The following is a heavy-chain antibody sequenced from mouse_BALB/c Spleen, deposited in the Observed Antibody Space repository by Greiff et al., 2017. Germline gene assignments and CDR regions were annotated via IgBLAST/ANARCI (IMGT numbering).Heavy chain of an antibody. V-gene: IGHV2-9*02. CDR1: GFSLTSYG. CDR3: ARDGYDGGPWFAY. J-gene: IGHJ3*01. Sequence: VKLMESGPGLVAPSQSLSITCTVSGFSLTSYGVHWVRQPPGKGLEWLGVIWAGGSTNYNSALMSRLSISKDNSKSQVFLKMNSLQTDDTAMYYCARDGYDGGPWFAYWGQGTLVTVSA. CDR2: IWAGGST. D-gene: IGHD2-2*01.